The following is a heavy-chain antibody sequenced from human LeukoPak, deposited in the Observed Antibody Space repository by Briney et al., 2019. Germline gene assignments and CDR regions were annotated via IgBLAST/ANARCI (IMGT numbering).Heavy chain of an antibody. CDR2: INHSGST. CDR3: ARGPHGESYTDYSMDV. V-gene: IGHV4-34*01. Sequence: SETLSLTCAVYGGPFSGYYWSWIRQPPGKGLEWIGEINHSGSTNYNPSLKSRATISVDTSKNQFSLKLSSVAAADTAVYYCARGPHGESYTDYSMDVWGKGTTVTVSS. CDR1: GGPFSGYY. D-gene: IGHD4-17*01. J-gene: IGHJ6*03.